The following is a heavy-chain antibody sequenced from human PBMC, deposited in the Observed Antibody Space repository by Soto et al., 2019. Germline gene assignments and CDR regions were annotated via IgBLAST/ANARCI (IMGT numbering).Heavy chain of an antibody. D-gene: IGHD3-10*01. V-gene: IGHV4-34*02. Sequence: QVQLQQWGAGLLRPSETLSLTCAVYGGAFNDSYWTWLRPPPGKGLEWIGENHHTTNTHYNPSLESRVPFSVDTAKNQFSLRLTSVTAADTALYYCARGEWMIRGADYYYDLDVWGKGTTVTVSS. CDR1: GGAFNDSY. CDR3: ARGEWMIRGADYYYDLDV. CDR2: NHHTTNT. J-gene: IGHJ6*03.